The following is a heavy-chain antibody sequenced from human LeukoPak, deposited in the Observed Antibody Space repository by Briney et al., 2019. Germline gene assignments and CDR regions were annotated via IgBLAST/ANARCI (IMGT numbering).Heavy chain of an antibody. J-gene: IGHJ4*02. Sequence: GGSLRLSCAASGFTFSSYAMHWVRQAPGKGLEWVAVISYDGSNKYYADSVKGRFTISRDNSKNTLYPQMNSLRAEDTAVYYCARDWVSMVRGASQGYWGQGTLVTVSS. CDR3: ARDWVSMVRGASQGY. CDR2: ISYDGSNK. D-gene: IGHD3-10*01. CDR1: GFTFSSYA. V-gene: IGHV3-30-3*01.